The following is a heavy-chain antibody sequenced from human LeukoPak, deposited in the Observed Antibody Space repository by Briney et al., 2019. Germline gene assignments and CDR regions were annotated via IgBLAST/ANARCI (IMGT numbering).Heavy chain of an antibody. Sequence: GGSLRLSCAASGFTFSSYGMHWVRQAPGKGLEWVAFIRYDGSNKYYADSVKGRFTISRDNSKNTLYLQMNSLRAEDTAVYYCAKTYSSGWYPNLDYWGQGTLVTVSS. D-gene: IGHD6-19*01. CDR2: IRYDGSNK. CDR1: GFTFSSYG. CDR3: AKTYSSGWYPNLDY. V-gene: IGHV3-30*02. J-gene: IGHJ4*02.